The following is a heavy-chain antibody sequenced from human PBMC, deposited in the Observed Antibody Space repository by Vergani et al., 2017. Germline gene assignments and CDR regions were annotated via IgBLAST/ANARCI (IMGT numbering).Heavy chain of an antibody. CDR3: ARDMTTVLQASETFDI. CDR1: GYTFTSYG. D-gene: IGHD4-11*01. J-gene: IGHJ3*02. V-gene: IGHV1-18*01. Sequence: QVQLVQSGAEVKKPGASVKVSCKASGYTFTSYGISWVRQAPGQGLEWMGWISAYNGNTNYAQTLQGRVTMTTDTSTSTAYMELRSLRSDDTAVYYCARDMTTVLQASETFDIWGQGTMVTVSS. CDR2: ISAYNGNT.